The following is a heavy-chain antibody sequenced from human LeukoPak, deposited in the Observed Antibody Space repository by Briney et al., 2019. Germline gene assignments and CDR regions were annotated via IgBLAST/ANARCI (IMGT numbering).Heavy chain of an antibody. D-gene: IGHD6-19*01. Sequence: SETLSLTCTVSGGSISSGIYYWDWIRQPPRRGLEGIGGVYYTGTTYYNPSLKSRVTISIDTSQNLFFLKLNSVTAADKATYYCARRAKAVLALGAFGIWGQGTVVTVSS. V-gene: IGHV4-39*02. J-gene: IGHJ3*02. CDR2: VYYTGTT. CDR3: ARRAKAVLALGAFGI. CDR1: GGSISSGIYY.